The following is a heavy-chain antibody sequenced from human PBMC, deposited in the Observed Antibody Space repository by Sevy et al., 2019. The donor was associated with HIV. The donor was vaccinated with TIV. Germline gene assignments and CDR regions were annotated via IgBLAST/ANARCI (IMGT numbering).Heavy chain of an antibody. J-gene: IGHJ4*02. D-gene: IGHD3-22*01. V-gene: IGHV3-49*03. CDR3: GRGQYYDRSGYTDF. CDR1: GFTFVEYA. Sequence: GGSLRLSCTASGFTFVEYALSWFRQAPGKGLEWVGFIRSKTYGGATVFAASVNDRFTISSDDSESIAYMQMNRLKTEDAALYYCGRGQYYDRSGYTDFGGQGTLVTVSS. CDR2: IRSKTYGGAT.